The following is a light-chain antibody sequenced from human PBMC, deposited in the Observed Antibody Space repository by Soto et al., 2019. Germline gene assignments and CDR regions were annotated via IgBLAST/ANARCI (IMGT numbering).Light chain of an antibody. V-gene: IGKV1-39*01. CDR2: GAS. Sequence: DIQMTQSPSSLSASVGDRVAITCRATQSISDYLNWYQQKPGRALKLLIYGASNLQSGVPSRFSGSGSGTDFTLTISGVQPEDFGIYYCQQSYSSPFTFGPGTKVDVK. CDR1: QSISDY. J-gene: IGKJ3*01. CDR3: QQSYSSPFT.